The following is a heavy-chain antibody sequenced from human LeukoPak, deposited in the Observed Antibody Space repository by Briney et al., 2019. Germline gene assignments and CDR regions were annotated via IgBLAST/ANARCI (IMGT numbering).Heavy chain of an antibody. CDR1: GWSFSCYY. CDR2: INHSGST. V-gene: IGHV4-34*01. J-gene: IGHJ4*02. CDR3: ARGPSLRRCPYSRGAAGYYFDY. Sequence: PSETLSLTCAVYGWSFSCYYWSWVRQPPGKGLEWIGEINHSGSTNYNPSLKSRVTISVDTSKNQFSLKLSSVTAAYTAVYYCARGPSLRRCPYSRGAAGYYFDYWGQGTLVTVSS. D-gene: IGHD6-13*01.